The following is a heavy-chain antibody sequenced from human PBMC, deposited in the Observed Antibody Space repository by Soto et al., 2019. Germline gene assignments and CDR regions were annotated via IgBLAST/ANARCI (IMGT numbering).Heavy chain of an antibody. V-gene: IGHV5-51*01. D-gene: IGHD2-8*01. CDR2: IYPGDSDT. CDR1: GYRFSSYW. J-gene: IGHJ6*02. Sequence: PGESLKISCQGSGYRFSSYWIAWVRQMPGKGLEWMGIIYPGDSDTRYSPSFQGQVTMPVDKSNSTAYLHWSSLKASDTAMYYCARQGSNGAYYYYGMDVWGQGTTVTVSS. CDR3: ARQGSNGAYYYYGMDV.